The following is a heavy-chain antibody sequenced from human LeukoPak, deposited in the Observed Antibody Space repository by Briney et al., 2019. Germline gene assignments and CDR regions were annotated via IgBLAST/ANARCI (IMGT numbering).Heavy chain of an antibody. CDR1: GFTFSDYY. CDR3: ARGSPPCSSTSCPLGHYYYMDV. V-gene: IGHV3-11*04. J-gene: IGHJ6*03. Sequence: GGSLRLSCAASGFTFSDYYMSWIRQAPGKGLEWVSYISSSGSTICYADSVKGRFTISRDNAKNSLYLQMNSLRAEDTAVYYCARGSPPCSSTSCPLGHYYYMDVWGKGTTVTVSS. CDR2: ISSSGSTI. D-gene: IGHD2-2*01.